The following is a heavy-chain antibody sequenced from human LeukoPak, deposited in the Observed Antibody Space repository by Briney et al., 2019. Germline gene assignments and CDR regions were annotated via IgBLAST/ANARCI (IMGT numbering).Heavy chain of an antibody. Sequence: PGGFLRLSCAASGFTFRSYAMSWVRQAPGKGLEWVSAISGSGGRKYYADSVKGRFTISRDNSKNTLFLQMNSLRAEDTAVYYCAKSSGGYCGGDCAFDYWGQGTLVTVSS. CDR2: ISGSGGRK. CDR1: GFTFRSYA. J-gene: IGHJ4*02. V-gene: IGHV3-23*01. CDR3: AKSSGGYCGGDCAFDY. D-gene: IGHD2-21*02.